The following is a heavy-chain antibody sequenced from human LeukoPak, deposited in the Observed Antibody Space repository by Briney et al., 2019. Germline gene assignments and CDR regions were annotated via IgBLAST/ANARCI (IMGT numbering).Heavy chain of an antibody. CDR1: GDTVSSNTAA. Sequence: SQTLSLTFAIPGDTVSSNTAAWIWIRQSPSRGLECLGRTYYRSKWYNEYAVSVKSRMTINPDTSKNQFSLQLNSVTPEDTAVYYCARDRGASGWLDYWGQGTLVTVSS. CDR3: ARDRGASGWLDY. J-gene: IGHJ4*02. V-gene: IGHV6-1*01. D-gene: IGHD6-19*01. CDR2: TYYRSKWYN.